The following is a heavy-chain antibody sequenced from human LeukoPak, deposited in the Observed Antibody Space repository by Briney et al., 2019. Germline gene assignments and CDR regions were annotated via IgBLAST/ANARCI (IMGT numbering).Heavy chain of an antibody. CDR1: GYTFTSYG. V-gene: IGHV1-69*06. D-gene: IGHD6-13*01. CDR2: IIPIFGTT. CDR3: ARVVGLTGYSSSWYSGYYYYMDV. J-gene: IGHJ6*03. Sequence: SVKVSCKASGYTFTSYGISWVRQAPGQGLEWMGGIIPIFGTTNYAQKFQDRVTITADKSTSTAYMELSSLRSEDMAVYYCARVVGLTGYSSSWYSGYYYYMDVWGKGTTVTVSS.